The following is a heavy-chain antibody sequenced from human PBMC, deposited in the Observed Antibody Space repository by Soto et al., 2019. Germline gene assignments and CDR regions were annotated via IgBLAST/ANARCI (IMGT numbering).Heavy chain of an antibody. CDR2: VNSNGNDI. CDR3: ARLADCGGSNCNIYYYRDYREV. CDR1: GFTFSEYY. V-gene: IGHV3-11*01. D-gene: IGHD2-21*01. Sequence: VQLEESGGGLVKPGGSLRLSCAASGFTFSEYYMTWIRQAPGKGLEWVPYVNSNGNDIYYAESLKSRLTIPRDNAKISLSLLMKSLRPEATAVYFCARLADCGGSNCNIYYYRDYREVWGKGTTVTVSS. J-gene: IGHJ6*03.